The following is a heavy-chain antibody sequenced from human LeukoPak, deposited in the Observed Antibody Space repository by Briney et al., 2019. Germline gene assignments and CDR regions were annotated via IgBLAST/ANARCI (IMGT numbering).Heavy chain of an antibody. Sequence: PSETLSLTCTVSGGSISSYYWSWIRQPPGKGLEWIGYIYYSGSTNYNPSLKSRVTISVDTSKNQFSLKLSSVTAADTAVYYCARVPALNYYDSSGYLQAWFDPWGQGTLVTVSS. CDR2: IYYSGST. J-gene: IGHJ5*02. CDR3: ARVPALNYYDSSGYLQAWFDP. CDR1: GGSISSYY. D-gene: IGHD3-22*01. V-gene: IGHV4-59*01.